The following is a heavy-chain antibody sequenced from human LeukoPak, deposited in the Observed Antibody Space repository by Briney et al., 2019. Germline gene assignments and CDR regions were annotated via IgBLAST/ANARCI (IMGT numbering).Heavy chain of an antibody. CDR3: ARGGKYYDYVWGSYIFDY. Sequence: SETLSPTCTVSGDPMSRYYWSWTRQPPGKGLEWIGYIYYSGSTNYNPSLKSRVTMSVDTSKNKFSLNLRSVTAADTAVYYCARGGKYYDYVWGSYIFDYWGQVTLVTVSS. D-gene: IGHD3-16*01. CDR2: IYYSGST. V-gene: IGHV4-59*01. CDR1: GDPMSRYY. J-gene: IGHJ4*02.